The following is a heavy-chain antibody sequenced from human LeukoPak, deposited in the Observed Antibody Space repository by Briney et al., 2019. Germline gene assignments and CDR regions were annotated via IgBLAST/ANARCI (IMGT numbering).Heavy chain of an antibody. D-gene: IGHD4-17*01. V-gene: IGHV4-59*01. CDR1: GGSISSYY. CDR2: IYYSGST. J-gene: IGHJ6*02. CDR3: ARWDATTGPDYYYYGMDV. Sequence: SETPSLTCTVSGGSISSYYWSWIRQPPGKGLEWIGYIYYSGSTNYNPSLKSRVTISVDTSKNQFSLKLSSVTAADTAVYYCARWDATTGPDYYYYGMDVWGQGTTVTVSS.